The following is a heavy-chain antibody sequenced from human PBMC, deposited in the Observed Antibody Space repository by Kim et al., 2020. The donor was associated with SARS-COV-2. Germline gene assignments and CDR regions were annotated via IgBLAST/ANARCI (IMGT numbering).Heavy chain of an antibody. CDR1: GFTFNSYA. CDR3: AKEITSSSSGSFDM. Sequence: LSLTCAASGFTFNSYALNWVRQAPGKGLEWVSGITGSGDRTFYADSVRGRFTISRDNSKNTLYLQMNSLRVDDTALYYCAKEITSSSSGSFDMWGQGTMVTVSS. CDR2: ITGSGDRT. V-gene: IGHV3-23*01. J-gene: IGHJ3*02. D-gene: IGHD3-10*01.